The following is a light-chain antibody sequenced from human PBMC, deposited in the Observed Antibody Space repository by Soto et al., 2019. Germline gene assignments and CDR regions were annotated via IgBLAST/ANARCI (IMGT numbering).Light chain of an antibody. CDR1: QSVSSSY. CDR2: DAS. Sequence: EIVLTQSPATLSLSPGERATLSCRASQSVSSSYLAWYQQKPGQAPRLLIYDASNRAPGIPARFSGSGSGTDFTLTISSLEPEDFAVYYCQQRSNWITFGQGTRLEIK. CDR3: QQRSNWIT. J-gene: IGKJ5*01. V-gene: IGKV3-11*01.